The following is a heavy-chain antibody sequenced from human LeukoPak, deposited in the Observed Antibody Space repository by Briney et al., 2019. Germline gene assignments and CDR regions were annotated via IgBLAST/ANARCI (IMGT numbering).Heavy chain of an antibody. CDR1: EFSVGSNY. Sequence: GGSLRLSCAASEFSVGSNYMTWVRQAPGKGLEWVSLIYSGGSTYYADSVKGRFTISRDNAKSTLYLQMNSLRAEDTAVYYCAKDRYSGTYLQTGPCAHWGQGSPVTVSS. J-gene: IGHJ4*02. CDR2: IYSGGST. D-gene: IGHD1-26*01. V-gene: IGHV3-66*01. CDR3: AKDRYSGTYLQTGPCAH.